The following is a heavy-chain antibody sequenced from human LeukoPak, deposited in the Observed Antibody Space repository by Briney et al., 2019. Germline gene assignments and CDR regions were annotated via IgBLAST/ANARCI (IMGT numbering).Heavy chain of an antibody. CDR2: IQFDGSNK. J-gene: IGHJ4*02. CDR3: AKDSSLYSSSWHYFDY. D-gene: IGHD6-13*01. Sequence: GGSLRLSCAASGFTFSSYGLHYVRQAPGKGLEWVAFIQFDGSNKYYADSVKGRFTISRDNSKNTLYLQMNSLRAEDMAVYYCAKDSSLYSSSWHYFDYWGQGTLVTVSS. CDR1: GFTFSSYG. V-gene: IGHV3-30*02.